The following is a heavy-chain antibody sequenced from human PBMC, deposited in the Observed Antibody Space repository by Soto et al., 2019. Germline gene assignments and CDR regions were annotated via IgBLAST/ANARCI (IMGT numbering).Heavy chain of an antibody. Sequence: SGGSLRLSCAASGFTFSSYSMNWVRQAPGKGLEWVSSISSGSSYIYYADSVKGRFTISRDNAKNSLYLQMNSLRAEDTAVYYCARTHSSGGTGVNYGGQGALVTISS. CDR3: ARTHSSGGTGVNY. J-gene: IGHJ4*02. CDR1: GFTFSSYS. V-gene: IGHV3-21*01. CDR2: ISSGSSYI. D-gene: IGHD3-22*01.